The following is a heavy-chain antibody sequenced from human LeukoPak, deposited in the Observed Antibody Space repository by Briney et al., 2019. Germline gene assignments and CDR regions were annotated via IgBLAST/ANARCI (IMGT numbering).Heavy chain of an antibody. V-gene: IGHV1-2*02. D-gene: IGHD3-9*01. J-gene: IGHJ5*02. Sequence: ASVKVSCKASGYTFTSYGISWVRQAPGQGLEWMGWINPNSGGTNYAQKFQGRVTMTRDTSISTAYMELSRLRSDDTAVHYCAREDDILTENNWFDPWGQGTVVTVTS. CDR2: INPNSGGT. CDR3: AREDDILTENNWFDP. CDR1: GYTFTSYG.